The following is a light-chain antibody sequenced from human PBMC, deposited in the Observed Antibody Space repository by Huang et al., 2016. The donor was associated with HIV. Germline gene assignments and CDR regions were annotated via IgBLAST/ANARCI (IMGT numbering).Light chain of an antibody. V-gene: IGKV1-12*01. CDR3: QQANSFPRSIT. CDR1: QGLSCL. J-gene: IGKJ5*01. CDR2: AAS. Sequence: DIQMTQSPSSVSASVGDRVTITCRESQGLSCLVAWYQQNPGKAPKLLIYAASTLQSGVPARFSGSGSGTDFTLTISSLQPEDFATYNCQQANSFPRSITFGQGTRLEIK.